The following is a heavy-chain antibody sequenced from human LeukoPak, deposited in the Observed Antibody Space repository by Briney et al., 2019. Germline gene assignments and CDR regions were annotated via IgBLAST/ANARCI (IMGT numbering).Heavy chain of an antibody. CDR1: GYTFTGYY. CDR3: AARRLYSGYEY. V-gene: IGHV1-2*02. D-gene: IGHD5-12*01. Sequence: ASVKVSCKASGYTFTGYYMHWVRQAPGQGLEWMGWINPNSGGTNYEQKFQGRVHMTKDPSTSTAYMELSRLRSDDTAVYYCAARRLYSGYEYWGQGTLVTVSS. CDR2: INPNSGGT. J-gene: IGHJ4*02.